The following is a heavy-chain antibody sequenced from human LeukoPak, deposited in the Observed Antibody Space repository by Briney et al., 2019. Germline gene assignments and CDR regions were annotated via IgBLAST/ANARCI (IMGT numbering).Heavy chain of an antibody. CDR2: ISHDGSNK. J-gene: IGHJ4*02. V-gene: IGHV3-30-3*01. Sequence: PGGSLRLSCAASGFTFSSYAMHWVRQAPGKGLEWVAVISHDGSNKYYADSVKGRFTISRDNSKNTLYLQMNSLRAEDTAVYYCARHRGPSLYNTVYFDYWGQGTLVTVSS. D-gene: IGHD3-16*01. CDR3: ARHRGPSLYNTVYFDY. CDR1: GFTFSSYA.